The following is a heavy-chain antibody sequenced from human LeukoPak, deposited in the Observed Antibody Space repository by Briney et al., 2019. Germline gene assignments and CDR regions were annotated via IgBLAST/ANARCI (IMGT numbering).Heavy chain of an antibody. CDR1: GFTFSSYA. CDR2: TSSDGNIK. V-gene: IGHV3-30*14. Sequence: GGSLRLSCAASGFTFSSYAMHWVRQAPGKGLEWVAVTSSDGNIKYYADSVKGRFTISRDNSKNTLYLQMNSLRAEDTAVYYCARDRGYSYGYVDYWGQGTLVTVSS. D-gene: IGHD5-18*01. J-gene: IGHJ4*02. CDR3: ARDRGYSYGYVDY.